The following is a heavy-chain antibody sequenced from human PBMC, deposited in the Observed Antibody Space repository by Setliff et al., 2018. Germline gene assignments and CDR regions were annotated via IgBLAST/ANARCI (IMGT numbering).Heavy chain of an antibody. V-gene: IGHV1-69*11. CDR3: ARYFSSDPFDI. CDR1: GVTLSNYA. D-gene: IGHD6-6*01. Sequence: SVKVFCKAFGVTLSNYAISWVRQAPGQGLEWMGRIIPVLDSADYAQKFQGRVTFTADESTRTAYMELSSLTSEDTAVYFRARYFSSDPFDIWGQGTLVT. CDR2: IIPVLDSA. J-gene: IGHJ3*02.